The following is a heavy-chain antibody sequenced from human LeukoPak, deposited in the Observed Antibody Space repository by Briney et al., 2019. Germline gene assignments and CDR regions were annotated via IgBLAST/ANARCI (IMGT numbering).Heavy chain of an antibody. CDR1: GGSISSSSYY. V-gene: IGHV4-39*02. J-gene: IGHJ4*02. CDR2: IYYSGST. Sequence: SETLSLTCTVSGGSISSSSYYWGWIRQPPGKGLEWIGSIYYSGSTYYNPSLKSRVTISVDTSKNQFSLKLSSVTAADTAVYYCARDHDSSGWSGFDYWGQGTLVTVSS. D-gene: IGHD6-19*01. CDR3: ARDHDSSGWSGFDY.